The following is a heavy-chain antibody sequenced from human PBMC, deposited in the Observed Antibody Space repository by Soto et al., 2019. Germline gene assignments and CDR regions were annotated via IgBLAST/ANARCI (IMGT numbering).Heavy chain of an antibody. J-gene: IGHJ3*02. D-gene: IGHD3-10*01. CDR3: ARDRIASMATGAFDI. CDR2: ISSSSSYI. CDR1: GFTFSSYS. Sequence: PGGSLRLSCAASGFTFSSYSMNWVRQAPGKGLEWVSSISSSSSYIYYADSVKGRFTISRDNAKNSLYLQMNSLRAEDTAVYYCARDRIASMATGAFDIWGQGTTVTVSS. V-gene: IGHV3-21*01.